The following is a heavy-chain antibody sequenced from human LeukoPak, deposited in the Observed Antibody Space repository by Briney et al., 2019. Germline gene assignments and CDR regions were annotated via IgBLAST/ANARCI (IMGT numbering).Heavy chain of an antibody. CDR3: ARGSSTNCYGGNCFYYYMAV. V-gene: IGHV3-30*04. CDR1: GFTFSTYA. D-gene: IGHD2-2*01. Sequence: GGSLRLSCAASGFTFSTYAMHWVRQAPGKGLEWVAVTSFDGTSKYYADSVKGRFSLSRDNSKNTLILKMNSLRAEDTAVYYCARGSSTNCYGGNCFYYYMAVWGKGTTVTVSS. J-gene: IGHJ6*03. CDR2: TSFDGTSK.